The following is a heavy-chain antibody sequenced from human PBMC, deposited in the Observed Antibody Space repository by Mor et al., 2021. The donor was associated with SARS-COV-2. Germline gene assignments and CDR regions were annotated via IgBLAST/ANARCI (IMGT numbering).Heavy chain of an antibody. D-gene: IGHD3-22*01. V-gene: IGHV3-21*01. J-gene: IGHJ3*02. CDR3: ARASYDSNPDAFDI. Sequence: VSSISSSSSYIYYADSVKGRFTISRDNAKNSLYLQMNSLRAEDTAVYYCARASYDSNPDAFDIWGQGT. CDR2: ISSSSSYI.